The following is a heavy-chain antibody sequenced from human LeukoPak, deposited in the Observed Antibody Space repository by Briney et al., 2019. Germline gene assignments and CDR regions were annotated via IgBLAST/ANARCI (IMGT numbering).Heavy chain of an antibody. D-gene: IGHD5-18*01. CDR3: ARVRRRSTPSWIQLWLFDY. V-gene: IGHV4-59*01. Sequence: PSETLSLTCTVSGGSISSYYWSWIRQPPGKGLEWIGYIYYSGSTNYNPSLKSRVTISVDTSKNQFSLKLSSVTAADTAAYYCARVRRRSTPSWIQLWLFDYWGQGTLVTVSS. CDR1: GGSISSYY. CDR2: IYYSGST. J-gene: IGHJ4*02.